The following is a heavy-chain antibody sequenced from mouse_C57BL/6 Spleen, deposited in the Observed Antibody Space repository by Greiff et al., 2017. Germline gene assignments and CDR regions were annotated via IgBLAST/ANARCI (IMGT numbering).Heavy chain of an antibody. V-gene: IGHV1-22*01. CDR3: ATPIYDYLFAY. CDR1: GYTFTDYN. D-gene: IGHD2-4*01. J-gene: IGHJ3*01. Sequence: DVHLVESGPELVKPGASVKMSCKASGYTFTDYNMHWVKQSHGKSLEWIGYINPNNGGTSYNQKFKGKATLTVNKSSSTAYMELRSLTSEDSAVYYCATPIYDYLFAYWGQGTLVTVSA. CDR2: INPNNGGT.